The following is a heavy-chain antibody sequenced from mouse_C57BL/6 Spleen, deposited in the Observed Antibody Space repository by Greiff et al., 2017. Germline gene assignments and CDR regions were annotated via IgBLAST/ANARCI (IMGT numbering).Heavy chain of an antibody. J-gene: IGHJ1*03. D-gene: IGHD1-1*01. Sequence: EVTLVESGEGLVKPGGSLKLSCAASGFTFSSYAMSWVRQTPEKRLEWVAYISSGGDYIYYADTVKGRFTISRDNARNTLYLQMSSLKSEDTAMYYCTSCLYYDWYFDVWGTGTTVTVSS. CDR1: GFTFSSYA. V-gene: IGHV5-9-1*02. CDR3: TSCLYYDWYFDV. CDR2: ISSGGDYI.